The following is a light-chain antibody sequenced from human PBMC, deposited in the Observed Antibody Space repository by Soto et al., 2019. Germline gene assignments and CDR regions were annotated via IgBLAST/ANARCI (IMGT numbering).Light chain of an antibody. CDR3: QQGSNWPLT. CDR1: QSVSTY. CDR2: DAS. Sequence: EIVLTQSPATLSLSPGERATLSCRASQSVSTYLAWYQQKPGQAPRLLIYDASNRASGIPARFSGSGSGADFTLTISSLEPEDFAVYYCQQGSNWPLTFGAGTKVEIK. V-gene: IGKV3-11*01. J-gene: IGKJ4*01.